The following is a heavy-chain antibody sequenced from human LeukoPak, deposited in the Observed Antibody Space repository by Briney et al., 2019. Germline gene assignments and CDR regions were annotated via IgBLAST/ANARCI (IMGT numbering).Heavy chain of an antibody. CDR3: TAGLRKTDDDS. J-gene: IGHJ4*02. CDR2: VRTTAEGETT. CDR1: GFNFNDAW. V-gene: IGHV3-15*01. Sequence: SLRLPCEGSGFNFNDAWMSWIRQAPGKGLEWVGRVRTTAEGETTDYAAPVRGRFIISRDDSKNMVFLQMNRLETEDTAIYYCTAGLRKTDDDSWGQGTLVTVSS. D-gene: IGHD4-17*01.